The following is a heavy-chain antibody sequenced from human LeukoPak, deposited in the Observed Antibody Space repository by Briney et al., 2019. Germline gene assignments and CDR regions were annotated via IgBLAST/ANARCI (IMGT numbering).Heavy chain of an antibody. J-gene: IGHJ4*02. CDR2: IYYSGST. CDR3: ARWLATVTTVDY. V-gene: IGHV4-61*01. CDR1: GGSVSRGSYY. D-gene: IGHD4-17*01. Sequence: SETLSLTCTVSGGSVSRGSYYWTWIRQPPGKGLEWIGYIYYSGSTNYNPSLKSRVTISVDTSKNQFSLKLSSVTAADTAVYYCARWLATVTTVDYWGQGTLVTVSS.